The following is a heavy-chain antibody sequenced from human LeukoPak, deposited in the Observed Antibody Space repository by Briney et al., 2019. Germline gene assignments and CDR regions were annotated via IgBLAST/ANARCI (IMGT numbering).Heavy chain of an antibody. Sequence: GGSLRLSCAASGFIFNNYWMTWVRQAPGEGLEWVSAISGSGANTYYADSVKGRFTISRDNSRDRIYLQMNSLRTDDTAVYYCARLQPLVIPAAKLGFDYWGQGTLVTVSS. CDR2: ISGSGANT. J-gene: IGHJ4*02. D-gene: IGHD2-2*01. CDR1: GFIFNNYW. CDR3: ARLQPLVIPAAKLGFDY. V-gene: IGHV3-23*01.